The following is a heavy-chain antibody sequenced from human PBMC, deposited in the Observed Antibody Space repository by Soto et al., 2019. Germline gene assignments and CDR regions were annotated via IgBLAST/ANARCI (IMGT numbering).Heavy chain of an antibody. D-gene: IGHD1-1*01. V-gene: IGHV3-23*01. Sequence: PGGSLRLSCAASGFTFRGDAMSWVRQAPGKGLEWVSSISGSGEMTHYAESVKGRFTISRDNSKNTLYLQMESLRAEDTALYYCARSEMTYNWNDWGLGTLVTVSS. J-gene: IGHJ4*02. CDR3: ARSEMTYNWND. CDR1: GFTFRGDA. CDR2: ISGSGEMT.